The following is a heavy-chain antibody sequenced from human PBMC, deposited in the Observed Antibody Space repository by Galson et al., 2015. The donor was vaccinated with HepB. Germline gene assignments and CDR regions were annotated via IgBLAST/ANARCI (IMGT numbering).Heavy chain of an antibody. CDR2: TYYRSKWEN. CDR1: GDSVSSSSAS. V-gene: IGHV6-1*01. J-gene: IGHJ6*02. D-gene: IGHD6-25*01. Sequence: CAISGDSVSSSSASWNWIRQSPSRGLEWLGRTYYRSKWENDYAVSMKSRITINADISKNQFSLQLNSVTPEDTAVYYCARERPPKTQRLRANYGMDVWGQGTTVTVSS. CDR3: ARERPPKTQRLRANYGMDV.